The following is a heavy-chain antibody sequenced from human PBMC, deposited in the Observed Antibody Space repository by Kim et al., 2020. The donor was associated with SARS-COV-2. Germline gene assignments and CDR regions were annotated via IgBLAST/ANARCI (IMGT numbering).Heavy chain of an antibody. D-gene: IGHD4-17*01. Sequence: GGSLRLSCAASGFTFSSYAMHWVRQAPGKGLEWVAVISYDGSNKYYADSVKGRFTISRDNSKNTLYLQMNSLRAEDTAVYYCARLVTTKTDYWGQGTLVT. J-gene: IGHJ4*02. CDR2: ISYDGSNK. V-gene: IGHV3-30*04. CDR3: ARLVTTKTDY. CDR1: GFTFSSYA.